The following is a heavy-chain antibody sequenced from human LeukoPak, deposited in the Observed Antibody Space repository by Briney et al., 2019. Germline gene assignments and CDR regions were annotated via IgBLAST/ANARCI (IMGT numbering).Heavy chain of an antibody. J-gene: IGHJ5*02. CDR2: ISGSGGST. V-gene: IGHV3-23*01. CDR1: GLTFNNYA. Sequence: GGSLRLSCAASGLTFNNYAMSWVRQAPGKGLEWVSIISGSGGSTYYPDSVKGRFTISRDNSKNTLYLQMNSLRAEDTAVYYCAKYGDYVFMFDPWGQGTLVTVSS. D-gene: IGHD4-17*01. CDR3: AKYGDYVFMFDP.